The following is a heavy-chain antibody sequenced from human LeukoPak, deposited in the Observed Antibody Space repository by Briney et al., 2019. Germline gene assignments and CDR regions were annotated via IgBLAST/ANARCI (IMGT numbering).Heavy chain of an antibody. D-gene: IGHD3-3*01. V-gene: IGHV4-34*01. CDR3: ARGNDFWSGYSGTYGTDV. J-gene: IGHJ6*02. Sequence: SETLSLTCAVYGGSFSGYYWSWIRQPPGKGLEWIGEINHSGSTNYNPSLKSRVTISVDTSKNQFSLKLSSVTAADTAVYYCARGNDFWSGYSGTYGTDVWGQGTTVTVSS. CDR2: INHSGST. CDR1: GGSFSGYY.